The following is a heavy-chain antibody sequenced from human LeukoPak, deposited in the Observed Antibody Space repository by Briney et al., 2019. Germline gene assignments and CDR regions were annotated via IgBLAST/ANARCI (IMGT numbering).Heavy chain of an antibody. J-gene: IGHJ6*03. V-gene: IGHV1-69*13. CDR2: IIPIFGTA. CDR1: GGTFSSYA. D-gene: IGHD2-2*02. Sequence: ASVKVSCKASGGTFSSYAISWVRQAPGQGLEWMGGIIPIFGTANYAQKFQGRVTITADESTSTAYMELSSLRSEDTAVYYCARGPDIVVVPAATPRRYYYYMDVWGKGTTVTVSS. CDR3: ARGPDIVVVPAATPRRYYYYMDV.